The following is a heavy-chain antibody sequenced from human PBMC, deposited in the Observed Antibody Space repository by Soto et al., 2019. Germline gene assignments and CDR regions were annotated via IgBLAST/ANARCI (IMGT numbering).Heavy chain of an antibody. CDR3: ASTYYYDSSGYYYSDY. V-gene: IGHV1-69*13. Sequence: GASVKVSCKASGGTFSSYAISWVRQAPGQGLEWMGGIIPIFGTANYAQKFQGRVTITADESTSTAYMELSSLRSEDTAVYYCASTYYYDSSGYYYSDYWGQGTLVTVSS. CDR1: GGTFSSYA. D-gene: IGHD3-22*01. CDR2: IIPIFGTA. J-gene: IGHJ4*02.